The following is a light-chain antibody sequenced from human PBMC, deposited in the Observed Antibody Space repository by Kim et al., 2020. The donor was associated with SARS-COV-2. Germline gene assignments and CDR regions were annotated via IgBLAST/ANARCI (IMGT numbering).Light chain of an antibody. Sequence: ELVLTQSPGTLSLSPGERATLSCRASQSVSSSYLAWYQQKPGQAPRSLIYGASSRATRIPDRFSGSGSGTDFTLTISRLEPEDFAVYYCQQYVSSPPTFGGGTKMYIK. CDR3: QQYVSSPPT. J-gene: IGKJ4*01. CDR1: QSVSSSY. V-gene: IGKV3-20*01. CDR2: GAS.